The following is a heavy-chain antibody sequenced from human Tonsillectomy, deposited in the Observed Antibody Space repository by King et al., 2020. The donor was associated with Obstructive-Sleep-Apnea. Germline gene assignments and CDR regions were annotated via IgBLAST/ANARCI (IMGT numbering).Heavy chain of an antibody. CDR2: ISPNSGAT. D-gene: IGHD3-10*01. J-gene: IGHJ4*02. V-gene: IGHV1-2*02. Sequence: VQLVESGAEVKKPGASVKVSCKASGYTFTGYYIHWARQAPGQGLEWMGWISPNSGATKYAQKFQDRVTMTRDTSISTAYMDLGRLRSDDTAIYYCARDMSAYDSTSPAYWGQGTLVTVSS. CDR1: GYTFTGYY. CDR3: ARDMSAYDSTSPAY.